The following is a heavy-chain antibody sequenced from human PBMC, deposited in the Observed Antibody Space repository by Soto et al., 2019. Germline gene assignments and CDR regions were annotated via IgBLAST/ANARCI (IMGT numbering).Heavy chain of an antibody. D-gene: IGHD3-3*01. Sequence: SETLSLTCAVYGGSFSGYYWSWIRQPPGKGLEWIGEINHSGSTNYNPSLKSRVTISVDTSKNQFSLKLSSVTAADTAVYYCARQASGDFWSGYSLDYWGRGTLVTVSS. CDR1: GGSFSGYY. V-gene: IGHV4-34*01. CDR3: ARQASGDFWSGYSLDY. CDR2: INHSGST. J-gene: IGHJ4*02.